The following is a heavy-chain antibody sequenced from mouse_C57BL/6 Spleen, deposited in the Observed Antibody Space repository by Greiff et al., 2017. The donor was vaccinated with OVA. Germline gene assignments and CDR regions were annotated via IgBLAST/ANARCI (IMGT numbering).Heavy chain of an antibody. J-gene: IGHJ1*03. CDR2: IYPGGGYT. Sequence: QVQLQQSGAELVRPGTSVKMSCKASGYTFTNYWIGWAKQRPGHGLEWIGDIYPGGGYTNYNEKFKGKATLTADKSSSTAYMQFSSLTSEDSAIYYCARAGTEWYFDVWGTGTTVTVSS. CDR3: ARAGTEWYFDV. D-gene: IGHD4-1*01. CDR1: GYTFTNYW. V-gene: IGHV1-63*01.